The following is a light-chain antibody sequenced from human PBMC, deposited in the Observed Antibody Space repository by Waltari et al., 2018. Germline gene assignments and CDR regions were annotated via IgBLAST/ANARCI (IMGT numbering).Light chain of an antibody. CDR3: QQYNRWPPIT. V-gene: IGKV3-15*01. CDR1: QSVSSN. J-gene: IGKJ5*01. Sequence: EIVMTLFPATLSVSPGETATLSCRASQSVSSNVAWYQKKPGQAPRLLIYDASTRATSIPAKFRGSGSGTEFTLTISSLQSEDFAVYYCQQYNRWPPITFGHGTRLEIK. CDR2: DAS.